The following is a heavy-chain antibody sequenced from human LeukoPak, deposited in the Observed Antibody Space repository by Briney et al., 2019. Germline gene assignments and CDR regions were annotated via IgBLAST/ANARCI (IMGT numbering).Heavy chain of an antibody. J-gene: IGHJ5*02. CDR3: ARGITTVTTNTIANWFDP. CDR2: IYTSGSI. CDR1: GGSISSGSYY. Sequence: SDTLSLICAVSGGSISSGSYYWSWMRQPAGKGLEWMGRIYTSGSINYNPSLKSRVTISVDTSKNQFSLKLSSVTAADTAVYYCARGITTVTTNTIANWFDPWGQGTLVTVSS. V-gene: IGHV4-61*02. D-gene: IGHD4-17*01.